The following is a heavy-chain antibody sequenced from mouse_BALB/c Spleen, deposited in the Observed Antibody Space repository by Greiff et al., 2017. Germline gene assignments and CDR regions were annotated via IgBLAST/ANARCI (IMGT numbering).Heavy chain of an antibody. Sequence: EVQLQQSGAELVKPGASVKISCKASGYSFTDYNMDWVQQRHGKSLEWIGDINPNYDSTSYNQKFKGKATLTVDKSSSTAYMELRSLTSEDTAVYYCAGYVTTAWYFDVWGAGTTVTVSS. D-gene: IGHD1-2*01. J-gene: IGHJ1*01. CDR1: GYSFTDYN. V-gene: IGHV1-18*01. CDR2: INPNYDST. CDR3: AGYVTTAWYFDV.